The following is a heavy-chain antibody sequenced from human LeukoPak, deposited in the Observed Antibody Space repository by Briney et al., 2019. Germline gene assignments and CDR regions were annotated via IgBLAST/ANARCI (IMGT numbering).Heavy chain of an antibody. D-gene: IGHD3-10*01. CDR2: ISAYNGNT. CDR3: ARVLPQKNYYGSGSLFDY. CDR1: GYTFTSYG. Sequence: ASVKVSCKASGYTFTSYGISWVRQAPGQGLEWMGWISAYNGNTNYAQKLQGRVTMTTDTSTSTAYMELRSLRSDDTAVYYCARVLPQKNYYGSGSLFDYWGQGTLVTVSS. J-gene: IGHJ4*02. V-gene: IGHV1-18*01.